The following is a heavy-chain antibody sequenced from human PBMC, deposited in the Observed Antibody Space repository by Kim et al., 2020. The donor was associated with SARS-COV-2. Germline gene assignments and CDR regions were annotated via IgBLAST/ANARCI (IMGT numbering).Heavy chain of an antibody. V-gene: IGHV3-11*06. D-gene: IGHD2-2*02. CDR3: ARELVPAAILYYYYGMDV. Sequence: KGRFTISRDNAKNSLYLQMNSLRAEDTAVYYCARELVPAAILYYYYGMDVWGQGTTVTVSS. J-gene: IGHJ6*02.